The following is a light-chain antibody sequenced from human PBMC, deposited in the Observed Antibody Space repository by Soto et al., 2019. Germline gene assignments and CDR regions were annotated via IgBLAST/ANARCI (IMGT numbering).Light chain of an antibody. CDR3: QRYNSAPWA. J-gene: IGKJ1*01. V-gene: IGKV1-27*01. Sequence: DIQMTQSPSSLSASVGDRVTITFRASQGISNYLAWYQQKPGKVPKLLIYAASTLQSGVPSRLSGSGSGTDFTLTISSLQPEDVATYYGQRYNSAPWAFGNGTKVEIK. CDR2: AAS. CDR1: QGISNY.